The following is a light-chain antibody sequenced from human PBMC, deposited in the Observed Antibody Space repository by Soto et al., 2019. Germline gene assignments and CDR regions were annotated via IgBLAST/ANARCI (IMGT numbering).Light chain of an antibody. CDR3: LSFDSSLSVV. V-gene: IGLV1-40*01. CDR1: SSNIGAGYD. CDR2: GNT. J-gene: IGLJ2*01. Sequence: QSVLTQPPSVSGAPGQSGTISCTGSSSNIGAGYDVHWYQQLPGRAPKLLIYGNTNRPSGVPDRFSGSKSGTSASLAITGLHAEYEADYYCLSFDSSLSVVFGGGTKLTVL.